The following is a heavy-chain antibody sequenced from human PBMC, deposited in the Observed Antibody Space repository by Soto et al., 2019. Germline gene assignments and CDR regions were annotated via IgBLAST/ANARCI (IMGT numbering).Heavy chain of an antibody. CDR2: ISGSGGST. V-gene: IGHV3-23*01. D-gene: IGHD2-2*01. J-gene: IGHJ4*02. CDR1: GFTFSSYA. Sequence: EVQLLESGGGLVQPGGSLRLSCAASGFTFSSYAMSWVRQAPGKGLEWVSAISGSGGSTYYADSVKGRFTISRDNSKNTLYLQMNSLRAEDTAVYYCAKDGSIVVVPAAPYDYWGQGTLVTVSS. CDR3: AKDGSIVVVPAAPYDY.